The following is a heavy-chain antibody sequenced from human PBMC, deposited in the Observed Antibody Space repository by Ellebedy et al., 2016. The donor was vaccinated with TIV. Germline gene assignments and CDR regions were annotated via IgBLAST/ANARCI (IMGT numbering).Heavy chain of an antibody. CDR3: ARDWVVGAYERYYYYGMDV. CDR1: GYTFTSYG. V-gene: IGHV1-18*04. Sequence: ASVKVSXXASGYTFTSYGISWVRQAPGQGLEWMGWISAYNGNTSYAQKFQGRVTMTRDTSTSTVYMELSSLRSEDTAVYYCARDWVVGAYERYYYYGMDVWGLGTTVTVSS. CDR2: ISAYNGNT. J-gene: IGHJ6*02. D-gene: IGHD2-15*01.